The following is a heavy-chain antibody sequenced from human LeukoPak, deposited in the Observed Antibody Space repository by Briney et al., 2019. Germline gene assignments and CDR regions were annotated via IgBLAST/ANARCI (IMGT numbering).Heavy chain of an antibody. D-gene: IGHD2-21*02. CDR3: ARAAYCGGDCYLFDY. V-gene: IGHV4-39*01. CDR2: LYSSGNT. CDR1: GGSISSSGFY. Sequence: SETLSLTCTVSGGSISSSGFYWGWVRQPPGKGLEWIGSLYSSGNTYYNPSLKSRVTISVDTSKNQFSLKLSSLTAADTAVYYCARAAYCGGDCYLFDYWGQGTLVTVFS. J-gene: IGHJ4*02.